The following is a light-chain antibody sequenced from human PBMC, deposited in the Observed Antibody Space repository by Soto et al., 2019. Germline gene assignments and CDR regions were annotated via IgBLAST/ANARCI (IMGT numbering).Light chain of an antibody. J-gene: IGLJ1*01. Sequence: QSVLTQPASVSGSPGQSITISCTGTSSDVGGYDYVSWYQLHPGKAPKLMVFEVNNRPSGVSYRFSSSKSGNTASLTISGLQAEDEADYFCSSYSISTAYLFGTGTKLTVL. CDR2: EVN. CDR1: SSDVGGYDY. V-gene: IGLV2-14*01. CDR3: SSYSISTAYL.